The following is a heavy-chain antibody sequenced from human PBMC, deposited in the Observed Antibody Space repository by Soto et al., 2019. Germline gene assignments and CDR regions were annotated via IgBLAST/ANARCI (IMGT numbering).Heavy chain of an antibody. V-gene: IGHV3-15*01. D-gene: IGHD3-9*01. Sequence: GGSLRLSCAASGFTFSNAWMSWVRQAPGKGLEWVGRIKSKTDGGTTDYAAPVKGRFTISRDDSKNTLYLQMNSLKASDTAMYYCARTPAPKSLRYFDWSTLHGMDVWGQGTTVTVSS. CDR3: ARTPAPKSLRYFDWSTLHGMDV. CDR1: GFTFSNAW. CDR2: IKSKTDGGTT. J-gene: IGHJ6*02.